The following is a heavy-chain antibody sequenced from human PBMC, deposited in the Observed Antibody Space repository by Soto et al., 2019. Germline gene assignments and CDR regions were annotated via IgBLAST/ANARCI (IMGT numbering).Heavy chain of an antibody. CDR1: GGSVSSGSYY. J-gene: IGHJ4*02. V-gene: IGHV4-61*01. Sequence: SETLSLTCTVSGGSVSSGSYYWSWIRQPPGKGLEWIGYIYYSGSTNHNPSLKSRVTISVDTSKNQFSLKLSSVTAADTAVYYCARDYASGWLRYFDYWGQGTLVTVSS. CDR3: ARDYASGWLRYFDY. D-gene: IGHD5-12*01. CDR2: IYYSGST.